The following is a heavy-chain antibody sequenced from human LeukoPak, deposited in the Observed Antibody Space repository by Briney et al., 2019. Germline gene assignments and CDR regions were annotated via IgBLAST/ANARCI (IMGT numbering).Heavy chain of an antibody. CDR2: IYPGDSDT. J-gene: IGHJ4*02. CDR3: AKSDSSGWLLFDY. Sequence: GESLQISCKVSGYSFTSYWIGWVRPMPGKGLEWMGIIYPGDSDTRYSPSFQGQVTISADKSISTAYLQWSSLKASDTAMYYCAKSDSSGWLLFDYWGQGTLVTVSS. V-gene: IGHV5-51*01. CDR1: GYSFTSYW. D-gene: IGHD6-19*01.